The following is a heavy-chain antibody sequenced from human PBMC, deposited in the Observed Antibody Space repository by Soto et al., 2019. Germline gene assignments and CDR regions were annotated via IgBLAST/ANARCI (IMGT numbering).Heavy chain of an antibody. D-gene: IGHD3-10*01. CDR2: ISYDGSNK. CDR1: GFTFSSYG. CDR3: AKAYYGSGSYYYGMDA. Sequence: PGGSLRLSCAASGFTFSSYGMHWVRQAPGKGLEWVAVISYDGSNKYYADSVKGRFTISRDNSKNTLYLQMNSLRAEDTAVYYCAKAYYGSGSYYYGMDAWGQGTTVTVSS. V-gene: IGHV3-30*18. J-gene: IGHJ6*02.